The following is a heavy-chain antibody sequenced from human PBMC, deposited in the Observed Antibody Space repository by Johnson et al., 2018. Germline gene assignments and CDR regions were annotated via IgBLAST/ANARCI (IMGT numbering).Heavy chain of an antibody. V-gene: IGHV3-33*08. Sequence: QVQLVESGGGVVKPGRSLRLSCAASGFTFSSYGMHWVRQAPGKGLEWVAVIWYDGSNKYYADSVKGRFTISRDNSKNTLYMQMNSLRAEDTVVFYCARDEQWAIWGQGTMVTVSS. CDR3: ARDEQWAI. CDR1: GFTFSSYG. D-gene: IGHD6-19*01. CDR2: IWYDGSNK. J-gene: IGHJ3*02.